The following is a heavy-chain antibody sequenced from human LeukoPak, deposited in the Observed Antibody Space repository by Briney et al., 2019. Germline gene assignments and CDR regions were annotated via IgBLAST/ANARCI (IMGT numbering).Heavy chain of an antibody. CDR2: IIPIFGTA. D-gene: IGHD3-3*01. Sequence: GASVKVSCKASRGTFSSYAISWVRQAPGQGLEWMGGIIPIFGTANYAQKFQGRVTITADESTSTAYMELSSLRSEDTAVYYCARDEGGDFWSGYYGDWGQGTLVTVSS. V-gene: IGHV1-69*13. CDR1: RGTFSSYA. J-gene: IGHJ4*02. CDR3: ARDEGGDFWSGYYGD.